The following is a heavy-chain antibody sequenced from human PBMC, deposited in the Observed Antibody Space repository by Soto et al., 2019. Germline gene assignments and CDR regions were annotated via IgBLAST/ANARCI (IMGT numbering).Heavy chain of an antibody. D-gene: IGHD7-27*01. CDR3: ARGWGRISDY. CDR1: GGSFSGYY. V-gene: IGHV4-34*01. CDR2: INHSGST. J-gene: IGHJ4*02. Sequence: QVQLQQWGAGLLKPPETLSLTCAVYGGSFSGYYWSWIRQPPGKGLEWIGEINHSGSTNYNPSLKSRVTISVDTSKNQFSLKLSSVTAADTAVYYCARGWGRISDYWGQGALVAVSS.